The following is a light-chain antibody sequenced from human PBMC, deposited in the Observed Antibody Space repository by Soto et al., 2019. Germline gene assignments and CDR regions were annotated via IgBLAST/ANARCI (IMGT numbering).Light chain of an antibody. CDR2: GVT. CDR3: QQYGSSPWT. Sequence: EIVLTQSPGTLSLSPGERATLSCRASQSISNNCLAWFQQKPGQAPRLLISGVTSRTTGIPDRFSGSGSGTDFTLTISRLEPEDFPVYSCQQYGSSPWTFGQGTKVEIK. CDR1: QSISNNC. J-gene: IGKJ1*01. V-gene: IGKV3-20*01.